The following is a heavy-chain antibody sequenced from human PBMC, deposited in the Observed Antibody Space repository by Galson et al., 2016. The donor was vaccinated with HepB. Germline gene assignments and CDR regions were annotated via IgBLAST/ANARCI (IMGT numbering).Heavy chain of an antibody. CDR2: ISSDGNTI. J-gene: IGHJ4*02. V-gene: IGHV3-48*02. CDR3: ARGWRHNSLYY. CDR1: GFTLSTYS. D-gene: IGHD5-24*01. Sequence: SLRLSCAASGFTLSTYSMDWVRQAPGKRPEWISYISSDGNTIYYADSVKGRSTISRDNAKNLVSLQMKSLRDEDTAVYFCARGWRHNSLYYWGQGTLVTVSS.